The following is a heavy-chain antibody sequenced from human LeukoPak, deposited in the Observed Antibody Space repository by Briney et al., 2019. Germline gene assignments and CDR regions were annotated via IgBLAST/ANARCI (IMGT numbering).Heavy chain of an antibody. CDR3: ARGLRIAVRGVTPGWFDP. V-gene: IGHV4-59*12. CDR2: IYYSGST. D-gene: IGHD3-10*01. J-gene: IGHJ5*02. CDR1: GGSISSYY. Sequence: SETLSLTCTVSGGSISSYYWSWIRQPPGKGLEWIGYIYYSGSTNYNPSLKSRVTISVDTSKNQFSLNLISVTAADTAVYFCARGLRIAVRGVTPGWFDPWGQGTLVTVSS.